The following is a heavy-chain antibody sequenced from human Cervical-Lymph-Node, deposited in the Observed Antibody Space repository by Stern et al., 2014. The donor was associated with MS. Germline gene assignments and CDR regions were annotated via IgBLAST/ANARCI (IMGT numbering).Heavy chain of an antibody. J-gene: IGHJ4*02. CDR1: GYSFTANW. CDR2: IDPDDSDT. Sequence: VPLVQSGAEVKKPGESLKISCKGSGYSFTANWIAWVRQMPGKGLEWMVIIDPDDSDTRYSPSFQGQVTISADKSISTAYLQWSSLKASDTAMYYCARDYGDYAFDYWGQGTLVTVSS. CDR3: ARDYGDYAFDY. V-gene: IGHV5-51*01. D-gene: IGHD4-17*01.